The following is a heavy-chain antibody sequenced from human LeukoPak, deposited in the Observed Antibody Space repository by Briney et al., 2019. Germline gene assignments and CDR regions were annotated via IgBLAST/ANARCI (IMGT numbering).Heavy chain of an antibody. CDR1: GGSFSGYY. Sequence: KPSETLSLTCAVYGGSFSGYYWSWIRQPPGKGLEWIGEINHSGSTNYNPSLKSRVTISVDTSKNQFSLKLSSVTAADTAVYYCARDARGYSYEGYYFDYWGQGTLVTVSS. D-gene: IGHD5-18*01. V-gene: IGHV4-34*01. CDR3: ARDARGYSYEGYYFDY. J-gene: IGHJ4*02. CDR2: INHSGST.